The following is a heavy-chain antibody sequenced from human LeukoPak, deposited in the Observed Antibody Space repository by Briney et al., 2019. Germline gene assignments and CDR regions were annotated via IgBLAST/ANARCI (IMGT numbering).Heavy chain of an antibody. CDR3: AATEGDLRYFDY. Sequence: ASVKVSCKTSGYTFTSYGISWVRQAPGQGLEWMGWISAYNGNTNYAQKLQGRVTMTTDTSTSTAYMELRSLRSDDTAVYYCAATEGDLRYFDYWGQGTLVTVSS. D-gene: IGHD3-16*01. J-gene: IGHJ4*02. V-gene: IGHV1-18*01. CDR2: ISAYNGNT. CDR1: GYTFTSYG.